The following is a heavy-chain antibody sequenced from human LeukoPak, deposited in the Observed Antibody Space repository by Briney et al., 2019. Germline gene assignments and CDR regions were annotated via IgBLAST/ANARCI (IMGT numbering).Heavy chain of an antibody. Sequence: SETLSLTCTVSGGSISSYYWSWIRQPPGKGLEWIGYIYYSGSTNYSPSLKSRVTISVDTSKNQFSLKLSSVTAADAAVYYCAREYYYYMDVWGKGTTVTISS. CDR3: AREYYYYMDV. V-gene: IGHV4-59*01. CDR2: IYYSGST. CDR1: GGSISSYY. J-gene: IGHJ6*03.